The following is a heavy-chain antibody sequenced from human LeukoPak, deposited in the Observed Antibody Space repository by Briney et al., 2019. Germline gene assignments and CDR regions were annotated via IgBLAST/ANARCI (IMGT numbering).Heavy chain of an antibody. CDR2: IYYSGST. CDR1: GGSISSSSYY. V-gene: IGHV4-39*07. CDR3: ARVYPMITFGGVISRLLGWFDP. J-gene: IGHJ5*02. D-gene: IGHD3-16*02. Sequence: SEALSLTCTVSGGSISSSSYYWGWIRQPPGKGLEWIGTIYYSGSTSYNPSLKSRVTISVDTSKNQFSLKLSSVTAADTAVYYCARVYPMITFGGVISRLLGWFDPWGQGTLVTVSS.